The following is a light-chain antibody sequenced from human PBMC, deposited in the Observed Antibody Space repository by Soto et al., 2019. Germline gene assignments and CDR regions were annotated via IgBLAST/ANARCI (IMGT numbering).Light chain of an antibody. V-gene: IGKV3-20*01. CDR2: GAS. CDR1: QSMTTSY. Sequence: EMMLTQSTVTLSLSPGENATLSCMASQSMTTSYSAWYQRKAGQAPRLINYGASSRATGLPSRFSGSGSAKDFPITISRLEPEDCAVYYCQHYGSSPWFGQGTKVDIK. CDR3: QHYGSSPW. J-gene: IGKJ1*01.